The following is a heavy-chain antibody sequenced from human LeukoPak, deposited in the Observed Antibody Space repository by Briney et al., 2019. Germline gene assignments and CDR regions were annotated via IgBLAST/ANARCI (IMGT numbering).Heavy chain of an antibody. D-gene: IGHD1-1*01. Sequence: SETLSLTCTVSGGSISSTTCYWGCIRQPPGRGLEWIGSIYYTESTYDNPSLKSRVTISVDTSKNEFSLKLSSVTAADTAVYYCARRPRLYNWNGGDAFDIWGQGTMVTVSS. J-gene: IGHJ3*02. CDR1: GGSISSTTCY. CDR3: ARRPRLYNWNGGDAFDI. CDR2: IYYTEST. V-gene: IGHV4-39*01.